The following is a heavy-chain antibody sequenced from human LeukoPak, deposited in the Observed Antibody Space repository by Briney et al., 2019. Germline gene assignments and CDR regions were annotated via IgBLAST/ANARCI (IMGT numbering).Heavy chain of an antibody. D-gene: IGHD3-22*01. CDR2: INPNSGGT. Sequence: ASVKVSCKASGYTFTGYYMHWVRQAPGQGLEWMGWINPNSGGTNYAQKFQGRVTMTRDTSISTAYMELSRLRSDDTAVYYCARLRDYDSNGYHYEELFDYWGQGTLVTVSS. V-gene: IGHV1-2*02. CDR3: ARLRDYDSNGYHYEELFDY. CDR1: GYTFTGYY. J-gene: IGHJ4*02.